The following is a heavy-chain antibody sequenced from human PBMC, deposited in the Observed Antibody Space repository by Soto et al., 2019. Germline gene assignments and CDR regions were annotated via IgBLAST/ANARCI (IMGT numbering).Heavy chain of an antibody. CDR3: ARSRLQGYSYVSNWFDP. J-gene: IGHJ5*02. CDR2: ISAYNGNT. Sequence: GASVKVSCKASGYTFTSYGISWVRQAPGQGLEWMGWISAYNGNTNYAQKLQGRVTMTTDTSTSTAYMELRSLRSDDTAVYYCARSRLQGYSYVSNWFDPWGQGTLVTVSS. V-gene: IGHV1-18*01. D-gene: IGHD5-18*01. CDR1: GYTFTSYG.